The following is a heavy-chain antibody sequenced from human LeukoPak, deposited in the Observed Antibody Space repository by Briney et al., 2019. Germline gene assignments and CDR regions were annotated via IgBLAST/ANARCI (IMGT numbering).Heavy chain of an antibody. CDR3: ASHYLYYYDSSGYSHDAFDI. D-gene: IGHD3-22*01. CDR1: GGSISSSSYY. Sequence: SETLSLTCTVSGGSISSSSYYWGWIRQPPGKGLEWIGSIYYSGSTYYNPSLKSRVTISVDTSKNQFSLKLSSVTAADTAVYYCASHYLYYYDSSGYSHDAFDIWGQGTMVTVSS. V-gene: IGHV4-39*07. J-gene: IGHJ3*02. CDR2: IYYSGST.